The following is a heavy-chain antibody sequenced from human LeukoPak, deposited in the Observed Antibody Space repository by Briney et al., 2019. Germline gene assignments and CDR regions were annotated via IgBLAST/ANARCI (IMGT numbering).Heavy chain of an antibody. V-gene: IGHV1-2*02. D-gene: IGHD6-19*01. J-gene: IGHJ3*01. CDR3: AQSVAVPRIPTFDV. CDR2: IDPNSGGT. Sequence: ASVRVSCKASEYTFSGHFIHWMRQAPGQGLEWVGWIDPNSGGTNYAQKFQGRVTLTRDTSAGTAYMDLSSLRSDDTAVYYCAQSVAVPRIPTFDVWGQGTVVAVSS. CDR1: EYTFSGHF.